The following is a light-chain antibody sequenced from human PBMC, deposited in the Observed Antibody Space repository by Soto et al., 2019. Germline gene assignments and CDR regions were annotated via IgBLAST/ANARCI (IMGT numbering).Light chain of an antibody. CDR1: QDISIY. V-gene: IGKV1-33*01. Sequence: DIQMTQSPSSLSASVGDRVTITCRASQDISIYLNWFQQKPGKAPKLLIYDASNLEKGVPSRFTGSGSGTDFTLTINSLQPDEIATYYCQHYNVVPPTFGQGTRLEI. CDR3: QHYNVVPPT. J-gene: IGKJ2*01. CDR2: DAS.